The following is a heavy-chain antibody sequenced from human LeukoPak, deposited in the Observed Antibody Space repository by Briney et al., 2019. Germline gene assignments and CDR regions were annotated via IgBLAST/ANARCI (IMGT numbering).Heavy chain of an antibody. CDR3: ARHWRHYDGSGSYSFDY. V-gene: IGHV4-59*08. CDR1: GVSISSYY. D-gene: IGHD3-22*01. Sequence: SETLSLTCTVSGVSISSYYWSWIRQPPGKGLEWIGYIYYSGSTNYNPSLKSRVTISVDTSKNQFSLKLSSVTAADTAVYYCARHWRHYDGSGSYSFDYWGQGTLVTVSS. CDR2: IYYSGST. J-gene: IGHJ4*02.